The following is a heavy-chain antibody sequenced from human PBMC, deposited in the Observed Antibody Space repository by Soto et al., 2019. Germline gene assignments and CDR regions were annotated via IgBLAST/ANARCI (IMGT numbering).Heavy chain of an antibody. V-gene: IGHV1-2*02. CDR3: ARVPGHKNSRGDY. Sequence: QVQLVQSGAEVKKPVASVSVSCKASGYTFTHYYIHWVRRAPGQGLEWMGLINPKTGDTNFAQKFRDRFTMPRDTSTNTANMKLSSLRSDDTAVYYCARVPGHKNSRGDYWGQGTPVTVSS. CDR2: INPKTGDT. D-gene: IGHD1-7*01. CDR1: GYTFTHYY. J-gene: IGHJ4*02.